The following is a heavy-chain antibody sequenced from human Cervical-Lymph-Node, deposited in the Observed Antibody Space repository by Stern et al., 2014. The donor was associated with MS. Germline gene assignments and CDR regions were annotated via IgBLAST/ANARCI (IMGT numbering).Heavy chain of an antibody. CDR1: GSTFSNSW. Sequence: EVQLVESGGGLVQPGGSQRLSCVASGSTFSNSWMSWVRQAPGKGLEWVANIKRDGSETYYLDSVKGRFTISRDNAKGSPYLDMNSLRAEDTAVYYCTRFLQSGWSDLFDSWGRGTLVTVSS. CDR3: TRFLQSGWSDLFDS. CDR2: IKRDGSET. J-gene: IGHJ5*01. V-gene: IGHV3-7*01. D-gene: IGHD6-19*01.